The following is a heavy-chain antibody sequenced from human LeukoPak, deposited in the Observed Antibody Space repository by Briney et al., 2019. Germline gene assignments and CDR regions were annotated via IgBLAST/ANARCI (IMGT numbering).Heavy chain of an antibody. J-gene: IGHJ6*02. D-gene: IGHD2-15*01. CDR3: TTDRDCSGGSCYHYYYGMDV. Sequence: GGSLRLSCAASGFTFSNAWMSWVRQAPGKGLEWVGRIKSKTDGGTTDYAAPVKGRFTISRDESKNTLYLQMNSLKTEDTAVYYCTTDRDCSGGSCYHYYYGMDVWGQGTTVTVSS. V-gene: IGHV3-15*01. CDR1: GFTFSNAW. CDR2: IKSKTDGGTT.